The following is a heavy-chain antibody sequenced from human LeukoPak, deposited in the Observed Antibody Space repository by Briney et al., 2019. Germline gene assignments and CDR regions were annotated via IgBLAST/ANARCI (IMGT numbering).Heavy chain of an antibody. CDR3: AREAMYSYGNNFDY. V-gene: IGHV4-61*01. D-gene: IGHD5-18*01. CDR1: GGSFSSGSYY. J-gene: IGHJ4*02. Sequence: SETLSLTCTVSGGSFSSGSYYWSWIRQPPGKGLEWIGYIYYSGSTNYNPSLKSRVTISVDTSKNQFSLKLSSVTAADTAVYHCAREAMYSYGNNFDYWAREPWSPSPQ. CDR2: IYYSGST.